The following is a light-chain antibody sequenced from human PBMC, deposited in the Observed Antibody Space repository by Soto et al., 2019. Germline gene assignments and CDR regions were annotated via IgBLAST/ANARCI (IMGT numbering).Light chain of an antibody. CDR3: SSDAGSNKFV. J-gene: IGLJ1*01. CDR1: SSDVGGYNY. Sequence: QSALTQPPSASGSPGQSVTISCTGTSSDVGGYNYVSWYQQHPGTAPKLMIYEDTKRPSGVPDRFSGSKSGNTASLTVAGLQADDEADYCCSSDAGSNKFVFATGTKVTVL. CDR2: EDT. V-gene: IGLV2-8*01.